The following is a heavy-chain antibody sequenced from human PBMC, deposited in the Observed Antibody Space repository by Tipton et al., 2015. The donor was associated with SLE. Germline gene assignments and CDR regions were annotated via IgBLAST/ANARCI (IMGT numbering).Heavy chain of an antibody. CDR1: GGSFRGYY. V-gene: IGHV4-34*01. J-gene: IGHJ4*02. D-gene: IGHD6-13*01. Sequence: TLSLTCAVYGGSFRGYYWTWIRQSPEKGLEWIGESDHTGNTNYNPSLKSRVTISVDTSKNQFSLNLRSVTAADSAVYYCARRRRSSLVGFDYWGQGTLVSVSS. CDR3: ARRRRSSLVGFDY. CDR2: SDHTGNT.